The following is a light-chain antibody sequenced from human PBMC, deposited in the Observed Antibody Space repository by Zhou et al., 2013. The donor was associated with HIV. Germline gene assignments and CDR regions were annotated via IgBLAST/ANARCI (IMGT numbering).Light chain of an antibody. CDR2: GAS. J-gene: IGKJ4*01. CDR3: QRLGGSPPFT. Sequence: EIVLTQSPGTLSLSPGEEATLSCRASHTISANYLAWYQQKPGQAPRLLVYGASTRATGIPDRFIGSGSGTDFTLTFTTLGPEDVAVYYCQRLGGSPPFTFGGGPRWRSN. CDR1: HTISANY. V-gene: IGKV3-20*01.